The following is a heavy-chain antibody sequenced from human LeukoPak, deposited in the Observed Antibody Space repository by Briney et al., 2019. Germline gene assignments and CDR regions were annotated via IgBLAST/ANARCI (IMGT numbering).Heavy chain of an antibody. Sequence: SQTLSLTCAISADSVSSNSATWNWNRQSPSRGLEWLGRTYYRSKWYNGYAVSVKSRITINPDTSKNQFSLQLNSVTPEDTAVYYCARATLGGGGYYVDFDYWGQGTLVTVSS. CDR1: ADSVSSNSAT. J-gene: IGHJ4*02. D-gene: IGHD1-26*01. CDR3: ARATLGGGGYYVDFDY. V-gene: IGHV6-1*01. CDR2: TYYRSKWYN.